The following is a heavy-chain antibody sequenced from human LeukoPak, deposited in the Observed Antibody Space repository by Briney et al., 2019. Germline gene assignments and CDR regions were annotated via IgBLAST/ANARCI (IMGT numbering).Heavy chain of an antibody. CDR3: ARDYNFVPDY. Sequence: ASVKVSCKASGYTFANYGISWVRQAPGQGLEWMGRIRPYNGYTNYAQKLQGRVTMTTDTSTSTAYMELKSLRSDDTAVYYCARDYNFVPDYWGQGTLVTVSS. CDR2: IRPYNGYT. V-gene: IGHV1-18*01. D-gene: IGHD1-20*01. CDR1: GYTFANYG. J-gene: IGHJ4*02.